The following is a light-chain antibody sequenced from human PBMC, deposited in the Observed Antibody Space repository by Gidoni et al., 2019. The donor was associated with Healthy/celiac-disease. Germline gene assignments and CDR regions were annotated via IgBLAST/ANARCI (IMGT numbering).Light chain of an antibody. CDR1: SSNIGAGYD. J-gene: IGLJ3*02. CDR3: QSYDSSLSGGV. CDR2: GNS. Sequence: QSVLTQPPSVSGAPGQRVTISCPGSSSNIGAGYDVHWYQQLPGTAPKLLIYGNSNRPSGVPDRFSGSKSGTSASVAITGLQAEDEADYYCQSYDSSLSGGVFGGGTKLTVL. V-gene: IGLV1-40*01.